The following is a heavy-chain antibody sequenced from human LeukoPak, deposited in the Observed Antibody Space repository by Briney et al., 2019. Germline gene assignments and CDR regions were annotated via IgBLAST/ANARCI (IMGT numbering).Heavy chain of an antibody. V-gene: IGHV4-34*01. CDR1: GGSFSGYY. CDR3: ARVPYYRRGFDY. CDR2: INHSGST. J-gene: IGHJ4*02. Sequence: KPSETLSLTCAVYGGSFSGYYWSWIRQPPGKGLEWIGEINHSGSTNYNPSLKSRVTISVGTSKNQFSLKLSSVTAADTAVYYCARVPYYRRGFDYWGQGTLVTVSS. D-gene: IGHD3-10*01.